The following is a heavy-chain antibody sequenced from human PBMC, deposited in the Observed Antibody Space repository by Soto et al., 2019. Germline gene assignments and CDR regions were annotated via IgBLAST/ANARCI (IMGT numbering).Heavy chain of an antibody. D-gene: IGHD3-3*01. CDR3: ARGGVLEWLVYYFDY. Sequence: PSETLSLTCTVSGGSISSYYWSWIRQPPGKGLEWIGYIYYSGSTNYNPSLKSRVTISVDTSKNQFSLKLSSVTAADTAVYYCARGGVLEWLVYYFDYWGQGTLVTVSS. CDR1: GGSISSYY. V-gene: IGHV4-59*01. CDR2: IYYSGST. J-gene: IGHJ4*02.